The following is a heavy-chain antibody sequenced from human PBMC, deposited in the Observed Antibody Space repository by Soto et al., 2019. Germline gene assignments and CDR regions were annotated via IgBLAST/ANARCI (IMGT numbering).Heavy chain of an antibody. Sequence: SETLSLTCTVSGGSISSYYWSWIRQPPGKGPEWIGYIYYSGSTNYNPSLKSRVTISVDTSKNQFSLKLSSVTAADTAVYYCARGELPYYDFWSGYYGDHWFDPWGQGTLVTVSS. CDR2: IYYSGST. D-gene: IGHD3-3*01. J-gene: IGHJ5*02. CDR3: ARGELPYYDFWSGYYGDHWFDP. CDR1: GGSISSYY. V-gene: IGHV4-59*01.